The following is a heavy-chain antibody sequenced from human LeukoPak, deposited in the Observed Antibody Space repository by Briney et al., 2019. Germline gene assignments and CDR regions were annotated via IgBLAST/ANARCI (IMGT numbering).Heavy chain of an antibody. Sequence: SQTLSLTCTVSGGSISSGDYYWSWIRQHPGKGLEWVGYIYYGGNAYYNPSLKGRITISLDTSQNKFSLKLSSVTAADTAVYYCASGGALIATLAYWGQGTLVTVSS. D-gene: IGHD2-21*01. CDR1: GGSISSGDYY. V-gene: IGHV4-31*03. J-gene: IGHJ4*02. CDR2: IYYGGNA. CDR3: ASGGALIATLAY.